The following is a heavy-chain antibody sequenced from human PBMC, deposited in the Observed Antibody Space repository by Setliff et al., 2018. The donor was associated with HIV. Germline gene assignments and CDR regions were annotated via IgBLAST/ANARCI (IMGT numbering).Heavy chain of an antibody. CDR3: ARDHCSSSGCYEYSYYGMDV. V-gene: IGHV1-18*01. J-gene: IGHJ6*02. CDR2: ISAYNGNT. CDR1: GYTFTSYG. Sequence: ASVKVSCKASGYTFTSYGISWVRQAPGQGLEWMGWISAYNGNTNYAQKLQGRVTMTTDTSTSTAYMELRSLRSDDTAVYYCARDHCSSSGCYEYSYYGMDVWGQGTTVTAP. D-gene: IGHD2-2*01.